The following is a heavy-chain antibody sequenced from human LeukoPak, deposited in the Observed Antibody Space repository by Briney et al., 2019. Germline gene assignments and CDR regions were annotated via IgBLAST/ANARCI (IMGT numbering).Heavy chain of an antibody. J-gene: IGHJ4*02. CDR3: ARLSDAAMNIREKPRDY. D-gene: IGHD2-2*01. CDR1: GFTLSN. Sequence: GGSLRLSCTVSGFTLSNMNWVRQAPGKGLEWVSSISIRSFYIYYPDSVRGRFTVSRDNAKSSLYLQMNSLRVEDTAIYYCARLSDAAMNIREKPRDYWGQGTLVTVSS. CDR2: ISIRSFYI. V-gene: IGHV3-21*01.